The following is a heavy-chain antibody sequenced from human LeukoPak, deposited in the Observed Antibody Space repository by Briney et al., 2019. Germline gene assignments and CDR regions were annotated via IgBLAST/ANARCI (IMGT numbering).Heavy chain of an antibody. V-gene: IGHV1-2*02. D-gene: IGHD3-16*01. CDR3: ARDGGLDY. CDR1: GYTFADYY. Sequence: ASVKVSCKGTGYTFADYYMHWVRQAPGQGLEWMGWINPNSGGTNYAQKFQGRVTMTRDTSISTAYMEVSRLRSDDTAVYYCARDGGLDYWGQGTLVTVSS. CDR2: INPNSGGT. J-gene: IGHJ4*02.